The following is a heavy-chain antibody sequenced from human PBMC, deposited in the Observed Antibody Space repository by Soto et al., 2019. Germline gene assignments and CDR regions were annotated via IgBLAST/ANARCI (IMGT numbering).Heavy chain of an antibody. CDR2: IYYSGST. D-gene: IGHD3-3*01. CDR3: ARDGSRYDFWSGPYYFDY. Sequence: QVQLQESGPGLVKPSETLSLTCTVSGGSISTYYWSWIRQPPGKGLEWIGYIYYSGSTNHNPSLKSRVTISVDTSKNQCSLKLSSVSAADTAVYYCARDGSRYDFWSGPYYFDYWGQGTLVTVSS. CDR1: GGSISTYY. V-gene: IGHV4-59*01. J-gene: IGHJ4*02.